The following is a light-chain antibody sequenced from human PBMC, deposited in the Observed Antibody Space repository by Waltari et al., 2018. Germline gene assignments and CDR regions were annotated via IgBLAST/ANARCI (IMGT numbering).Light chain of an antibody. CDR2: EAM. CDR1: SRDIGIFDL. J-gene: IGLJ1*01. Sequence: HSALTQPASVTGSPGQSVTISCTGTSRDIGIFDLVSWFQQHPGKAPKLIIHEAMKRPSGVSSRYSGSKSGVTASLTISGLRADDEADYYCCAYAGNSVYVFGTGTKVTVL. V-gene: IGLV2-23*01. CDR3: CAYAGNSVYV.